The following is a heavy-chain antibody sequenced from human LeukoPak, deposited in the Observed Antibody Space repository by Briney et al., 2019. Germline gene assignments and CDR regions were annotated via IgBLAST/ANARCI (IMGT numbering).Heavy chain of an antibody. CDR3: ARSTGDSNY. J-gene: IGHJ4*02. CDR1: GFTFSSYG. CDR2: IWYDGSNK. V-gene: IGHV3-33*01. D-gene: IGHD2-8*02. Sequence: GGSLRLSCAASGFTFSSYGMHWVRQAPGKGLEWVADIWYDGSNKYYADSVKGRFTISRDNSKNTLYLQMNSLRDEDTAVYYCARSTGDSNYGGQGTLVTVSS.